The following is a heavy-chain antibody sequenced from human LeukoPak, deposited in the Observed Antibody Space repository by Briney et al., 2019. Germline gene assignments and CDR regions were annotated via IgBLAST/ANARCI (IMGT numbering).Heavy chain of an antibody. CDR3: ARDVDSRGGATGGFDY. J-gene: IGHJ4*02. V-gene: IGHV3-53*01. Sequence: GGSLRLSCAASGFTFSSYAMSWVRQAPGKGLEWVSVIYSGGSTYYADSVKGRFTISRDNSKNTLYLQMNSLRAEDTAVYYCARDVDSRGGATGGFDYWGQGTLVTVSS. D-gene: IGHD3-16*01. CDR2: IYSGGST. CDR1: GFTFSSYA.